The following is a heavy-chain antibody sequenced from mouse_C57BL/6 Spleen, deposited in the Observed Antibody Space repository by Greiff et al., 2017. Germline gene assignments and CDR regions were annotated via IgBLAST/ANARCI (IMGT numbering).Heavy chain of an antibody. Sequence: EVKVVESGGGLVQPGGSLSLSCAASGFTFTDYYMSWVRQPPGKALEWLGYIRNKANGYTTEYSASVKGRFTISRDNSHSILYLQMNALRAEDSASYYCAVYPYYYGSSSWYLDVWGKGTTVTVSS. V-gene: IGHV7-3*01. CDR1: GFTFTDYY. CDR2: IRNKANGYTT. CDR3: AVYPYYYGSSSWYLDV. D-gene: IGHD1-1*01. J-gene: IGHJ1*03.